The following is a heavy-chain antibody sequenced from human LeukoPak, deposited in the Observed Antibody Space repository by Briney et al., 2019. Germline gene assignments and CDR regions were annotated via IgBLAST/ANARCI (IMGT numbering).Heavy chain of an antibody. Sequence: SETLSLTCAVYGGSSSVYYSSWIRQPPGEGLGWMGEINHSGSTNYNPSLKSRVTISVDTSKNQFSLKLSSVTAADTAVYYCARVYYYGSGRRFDPWGQGTLVTVSS. CDR3: ARVYYYGSGRRFDP. CDR1: GGSSSVYY. V-gene: IGHV4-34*01. J-gene: IGHJ5*02. D-gene: IGHD3-10*01. CDR2: INHSGST.